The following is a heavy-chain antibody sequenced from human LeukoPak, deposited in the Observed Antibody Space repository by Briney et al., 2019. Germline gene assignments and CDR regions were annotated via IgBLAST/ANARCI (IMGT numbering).Heavy chain of an antibody. J-gene: IGHJ4*02. CDR2: SRYKGQSFST. CDR3: TRANYGEPDH. Sequence: GGSLRLSCAASGLTFSDYYMDWVRQAPGKGLEWVGRSRYKGQSFSTDYAASVKGRFAISRDDSKNSLYLQMNSLKTEDTAVYFCTRANYGEPDHWGQGTLVTVSS. CDR1: GLTFSDYY. V-gene: IGHV3-72*01. D-gene: IGHD4-17*01.